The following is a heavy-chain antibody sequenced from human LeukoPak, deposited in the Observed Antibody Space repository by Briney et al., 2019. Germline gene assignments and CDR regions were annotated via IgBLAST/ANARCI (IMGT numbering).Heavy chain of an antibody. Sequence: KPSETLSLTCTVSGGSISSYYWSWIRQPAGKGLEWIGRIYTSGSTNYNPSLKSRVTMSVDTSKNQFSLRLTSVTAADTAVYYCARGYCSGGSCYNFDYWGPGTLVTVSS. CDR3: ARGYCSGGSCYNFDY. V-gene: IGHV4-4*07. CDR1: GGSISSYY. CDR2: IYTSGST. J-gene: IGHJ4*02. D-gene: IGHD2-15*01.